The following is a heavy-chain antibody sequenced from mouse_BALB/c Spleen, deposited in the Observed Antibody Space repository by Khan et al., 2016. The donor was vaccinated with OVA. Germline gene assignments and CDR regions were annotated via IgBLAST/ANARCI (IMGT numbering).Heavy chain of an antibody. CDR3: TRGGGGNRFAY. Sequence: LEESGAELVRPGVSVKISCKGSGYTFTDFTMHWVRQSHAMSLEWIGVISTYYGHATYNQKFKDKATMTVDKSSSTAYMELARLTSEDSAIYYCTRGGGGNRFAYWGQGTLVTVSA. CDR2: ISTYYGHA. J-gene: IGHJ3*01. V-gene: IGHV1S137*01. CDR1: GYTFTDFT.